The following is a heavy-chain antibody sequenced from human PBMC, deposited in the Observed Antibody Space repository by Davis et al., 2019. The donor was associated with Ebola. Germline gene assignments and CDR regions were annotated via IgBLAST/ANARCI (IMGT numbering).Heavy chain of an antibody. V-gene: IGHV3-15*07. J-gene: IGHJ4*02. CDR1: GFTFSSYS. Sequence: GGSLRLSCAASGFTFSSYSMNWVRQAPGKGLEWVGRIKSKTDGGTTDYAAPVKGRFTISRDDSKNTLYLQMNSLKTEDTAVYYCTTELLDGKSDYWGQGTLVTVSS. CDR2: IKSKTDGGTT. CDR3: TTELLDGKSDY.